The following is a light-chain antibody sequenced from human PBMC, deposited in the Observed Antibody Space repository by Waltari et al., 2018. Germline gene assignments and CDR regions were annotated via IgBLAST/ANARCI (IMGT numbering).Light chain of an antibody. Sequence: RATIDCKSSQSVLSSSNNKNYLAWYQQKPRQPPKLLISWASTRESGVPDRFSGSGSGTDFTLTISSLQAEDVAVYYCQQYYSTPLTFGGGTKVEIK. CDR3: QQYYSTPLT. J-gene: IGKJ4*01. CDR1: QSVLSSSNNKNY. CDR2: WAS. V-gene: IGKV4-1*01.